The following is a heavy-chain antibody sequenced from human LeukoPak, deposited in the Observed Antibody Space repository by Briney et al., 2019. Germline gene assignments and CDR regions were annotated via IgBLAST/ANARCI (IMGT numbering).Heavy chain of an antibody. Sequence: ASVKVSCKASGGTFSSYAISWVRQAPGQGLEWMGGIIPIFGTANYAQKFQGRVTITTDESTSTAYVELSSLRSEDTAVYYCARGKFGELLFDYWGQGTLVTVSS. CDR1: GGTFSSYA. CDR3: ARGKFGELLFDY. J-gene: IGHJ4*02. D-gene: IGHD3-10*01. V-gene: IGHV1-69*05. CDR2: IIPIFGTA.